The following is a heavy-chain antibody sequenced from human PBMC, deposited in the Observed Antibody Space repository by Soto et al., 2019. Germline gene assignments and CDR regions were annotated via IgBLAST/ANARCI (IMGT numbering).Heavy chain of an antibody. V-gene: IGHV3-33*01. D-gene: IGHD3-22*01. J-gene: IGHJ4*02. CDR3: ARASGGAVVPSYFDY. Sequence: VQLVESGGGVVQPGRSLRLSCAASGFTFSSYGMHWVRQAPGKGLEWVAVIWYDGSNKYYADSVKGRFTISRDNSKNTLYLQMNSLRAEDTAVYYCARASGGAVVPSYFDYWGQGTLVTVSS. CDR1: GFTFSSYG. CDR2: IWYDGSNK.